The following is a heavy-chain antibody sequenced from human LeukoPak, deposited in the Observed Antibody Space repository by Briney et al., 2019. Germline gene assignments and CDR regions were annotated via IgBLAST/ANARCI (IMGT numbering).Heavy chain of an antibody. V-gene: IGHV1-18*01. CDR2: ISAYNGNT. J-gene: IGHJ5*02. CDR1: GYTFTSYG. Sequence: ASVKVSCKASGYTFTSYGISWVRQAPGQGLEWMGWISAYNGNTNYAQKLQGRVTMTTDTSTSTAYMELRGLRSDDTAVYYCARDPYAYYYGSGSRDWFDPWGQGTLVTVSS. D-gene: IGHD3-10*01. CDR3: ARDPYAYYYGSGSRDWFDP.